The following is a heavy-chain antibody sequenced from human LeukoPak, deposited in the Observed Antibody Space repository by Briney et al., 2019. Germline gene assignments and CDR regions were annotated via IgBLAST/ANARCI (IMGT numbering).Heavy chain of an antibody. CDR1: GYTFTGYY. J-gene: IGHJ5*02. V-gene: IGHV1-8*03. CDR3: ARGLERRGRYSNYATGNWFDP. CDR2: MNPNSGNT. D-gene: IGHD4-11*01. Sequence: ASVKVSCKASGYTFTGYYMHWVRQAPGQGLEWMGWMNPNSGNTGYAQKFQGRVTITRNTSISTAYMELSSLRSEDTAVYYCARGLERRGRYSNYATGNWFDPWGQGTLVTVSS.